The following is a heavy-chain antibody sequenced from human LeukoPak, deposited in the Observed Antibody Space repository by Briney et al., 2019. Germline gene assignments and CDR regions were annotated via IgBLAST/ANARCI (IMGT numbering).Heavy chain of an antibody. J-gene: IGHJ4*02. CDR1: GFTFSSYW. CDR2: IKQNGIEK. Sequence: GGSLRLSCAASGFTFSSYWMTWVRQAPGKGLEWVANIKQNGIEKSYVDSVKGRFTISRDTAKNSLYLQMNSLRAEDTAVYYCARDGVAGFDYWGQGTLVTVSS. V-gene: IGHV3-7*01. CDR3: ARDGVAGFDY. D-gene: IGHD6-19*01.